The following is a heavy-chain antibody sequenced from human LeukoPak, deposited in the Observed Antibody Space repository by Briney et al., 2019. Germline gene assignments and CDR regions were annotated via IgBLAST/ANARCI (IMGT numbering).Heavy chain of an antibody. CDR2: FYNSGAT. CDR1: GGSFSTYY. J-gene: IGHJ3*02. CDR3: ARRVAVSPVYAFDI. V-gene: IGHV4-59*01. D-gene: IGHD6-6*01. Sequence: PSDTLSLTCTVSGGSFSTYYWTWIRQPPGKGREWIGYFYNSGATNYNPSLKSRFTISLYTSKNQLPLKLSSVTAADTAIYYCARRVAVSPVYAFDIWGQGTMVTVS.